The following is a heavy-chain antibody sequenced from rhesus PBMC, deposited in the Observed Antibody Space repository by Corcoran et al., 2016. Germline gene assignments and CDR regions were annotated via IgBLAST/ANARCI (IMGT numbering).Heavy chain of an antibody. CDR1: GGSVSSSNW. CDR2: IIVISGST. D-gene: IGHD5-24*01. V-gene: IGHV4-65*01. J-gene: IGHJ4*01. CDR3: ARSAYSSSIDY. Sequence: QVQLQESGPGLVKPSETLSLTCAVSGGSVSSSNWWMWIRQPPGKGLDGVGCIIVISGSTEYNPSLTSLVTISTDTSKNQFSLKLRSVTAADTAVYYCARSAYSSSIDYWGHGVLVTVSS.